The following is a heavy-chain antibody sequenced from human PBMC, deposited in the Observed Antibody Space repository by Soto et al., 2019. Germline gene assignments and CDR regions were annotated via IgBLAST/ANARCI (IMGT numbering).Heavy chain of an antibody. CDR2: ISWNSGSI. D-gene: IGHD2-2*01. CDR3: AKDTDREYQLLLAY. Sequence: PGGSLRLSCAASGFTFDDYAMHWVRQAPGKGLEWVSGISWNSGSIGYADSVKGRFTISRDNAKNSLYLQMNSLRAEDTALYYCAKDTDREYQLLLAYWGQGTLVTVSS. V-gene: IGHV3-9*01. J-gene: IGHJ4*02. CDR1: GFTFDDYA.